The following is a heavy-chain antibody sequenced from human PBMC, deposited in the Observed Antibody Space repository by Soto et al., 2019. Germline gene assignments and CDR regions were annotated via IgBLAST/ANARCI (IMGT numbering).Heavy chain of an antibody. V-gene: IGHV4-34*01. CDR1: GGSFSGYY. J-gene: IGHJ4*02. Sequence: PSETLSLTCAVYGGSFSGYYWSWIRQPPGKGLEWIGEINHSGSTNYNPSLKSRVTISVDTSKNQFSLKLSSVTAADTALYYCACTPYDILTGYYNGRDYWGQGTLVTVS. CDR2: INHSGST. D-gene: IGHD3-9*01. CDR3: ACTPYDILTGYYNGRDY.